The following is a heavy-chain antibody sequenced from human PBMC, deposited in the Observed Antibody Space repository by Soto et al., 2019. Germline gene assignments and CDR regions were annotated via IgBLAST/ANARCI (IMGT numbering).Heavy chain of an antibody. Sequence: ASVKVSCKASGYTFTSYGISWVRQAPGQGLEWMGWISPYNGITNYAQKLQGRVTMTTDTSTSTAYMELRRLRSDDTAVYYCARALPPYDSSGPPPFIYYGMDVWGQGTTVTVSS. J-gene: IGHJ6*02. CDR2: ISPYNGIT. V-gene: IGHV1-18*01. D-gene: IGHD3-22*01. CDR3: ARALPPYDSSGPPPFIYYGMDV. CDR1: GYTFTSYG.